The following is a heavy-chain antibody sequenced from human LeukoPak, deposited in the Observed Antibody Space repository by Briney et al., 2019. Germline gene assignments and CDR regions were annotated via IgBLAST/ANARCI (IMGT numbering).Heavy chain of an antibody. CDR3: ARGSTPWLVPVGFDY. CDR2: VNPNSGNT. CDR1: GYTFTSYD. J-gene: IGHJ4*02. D-gene: IGHD6-19*01. V-gene: IGHV1-8*01. Sequence: GASVKVSCKASGYTFTSYDINWVRQATGQGLEWMGWVNPNSGNTGYAQKFQGRVTMTRNTSISTAYMELSSLRSEDTAVYYCARGSTPWLVPVGFDYWGQGTLVTVSS.